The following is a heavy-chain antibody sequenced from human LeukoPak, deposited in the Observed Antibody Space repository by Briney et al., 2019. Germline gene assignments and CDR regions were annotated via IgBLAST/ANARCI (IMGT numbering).Heavy chain of an antibody. CDR3: TILVYAREGGGSNS. CDR2: ISLTGTT. D-gene: IGHD2/OR15-2a*01. CDR1: GYSINNNYF. V-gene: IGHV4-38-2*01. Sequence: SETLSLTCVVSGYSINNNYFWAWIRQSPGKGLEWIGTISLTGTTYYNPSLQSRVTISIDTSRNQFSLRLISVTAADTAIYYCTILVYAREGGGSNSRGRGTLVTVSS. J-gene: IGHJ5*01.